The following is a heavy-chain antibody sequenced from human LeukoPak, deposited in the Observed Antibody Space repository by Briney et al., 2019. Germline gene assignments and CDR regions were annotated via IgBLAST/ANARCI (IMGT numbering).Heavy chain of an antibody. J-gene: IGHJ4*02. V-gene: IGHV5-51*01. CDR3: TRPDGGYAY. D-gene: IGHD5-12*01. CDR2: IYPGDSDT. Sequence: GASLKISCKGSGYSFTTHWIGWVRPMPGKGLEWMGIIYPGDSDTTYSPSFQGQVTFSADKSISTAYLQWSSLKATDTAIYYCTRPDGGYAYWGQGTLVTVSS. CDR1: GYSFTTHW.